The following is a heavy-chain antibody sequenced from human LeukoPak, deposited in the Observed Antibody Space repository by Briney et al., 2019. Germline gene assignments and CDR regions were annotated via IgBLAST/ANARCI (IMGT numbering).Heavy chain of an antibody. CDR2: INPYSGGT. CDR1: GYTFTGYY. J-gene: IGHJ4*02. Sequence: ASVKVSCKASGYTFTGYYMHWVRQAPGQGLEWMGWINPYSGGTNYAQKFQGRVTMTRDTSISTAYMELSRLRSDDTAVYYCAREPVDTAVYYFDYWGQGTLVTVSS. V-gene: IGHV1-2*02. CDR3: AREPVDTAVYYFDY. D-gene: IGHD5-18*01.